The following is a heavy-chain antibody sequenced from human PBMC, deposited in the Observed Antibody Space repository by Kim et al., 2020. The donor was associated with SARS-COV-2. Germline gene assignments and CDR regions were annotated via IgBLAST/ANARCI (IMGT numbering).Heavy chain of an antibody. D-gene: IGHD3-3*01. Sequence: SETLSLTCTVSGGSISSYYWSWIRQPPGKGLEWIGYIYYSGSTNYNPSLKSRVTISVDTSKNQFSLKLSSVTAADTAVYYCARVGRDYDFWSGENYMDVWGKGTTVTVSS. CDR1: GGSISSYY. CDR3: ARVGRDYDFWSGENYMDV. CDR2: IYYSGST. J-gene: IGHJ6*03. V-gene: IGHV4-59*01.